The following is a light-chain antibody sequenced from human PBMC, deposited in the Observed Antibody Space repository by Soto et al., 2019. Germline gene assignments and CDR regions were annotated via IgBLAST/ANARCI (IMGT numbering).Light chain of an antibody. J-gene: IGKJ4*01. CDR3: QQSYSSPT. V-gene: IGKV1-39*01. CDR2: NAS. Sequence: DIQMTQSPSSLSASVGDRVTIACRASESISDMLNWYQQKPGKAPMRLLSNASILKSGVPSRVSGSGSGTDLSLSISVLQHEDLASYFCQQSYSSPTFGGGTKVDLK. CDR1: ESISDM.